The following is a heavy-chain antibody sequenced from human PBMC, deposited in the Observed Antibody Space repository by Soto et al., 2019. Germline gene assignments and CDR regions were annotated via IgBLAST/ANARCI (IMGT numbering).Heavy chain of an antibody. CDR2: IIPIFGTA. CDR1: GGTFSSYA. D-gene: IGHD3-22*01. J-gene: IGHJ5*02. V-gene: IGHV1-69*12. Sequence: QVQLVQSGAEVKKPGSSVKVSCKASGGTFSSYAITWVRQAPGQGLEWMGGIIPIFGTANYAQKFQARVTITADESTNRVYMELSGLRSEDTAVYYCARDRGPSSGYYPYWFDPWGQGTLVTVSS. CDR3: ARDRGPSSGYYPYWFDP.